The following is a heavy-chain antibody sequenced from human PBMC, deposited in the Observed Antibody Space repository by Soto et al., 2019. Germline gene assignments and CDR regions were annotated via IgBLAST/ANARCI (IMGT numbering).Heavy chain of an antibody. D-gene: IGHD3-10*01. J-gene: IGHJ6*02. CDR3: ARDSGYYYGSGSYYYYYGMDV. V-gene: IGHV3-21*01. Sequence: RSLRLSCAASGFTFSSYSMNWVRQAPGKGLEWVSSISSSSSYIYYADSVKGRFTISRDNAKNSLYLQMNSLRAEDTAVYYCARDSGYYYGSGSYYYYYGMDVCGQGTTVTVSS. CDR1: GFTFSSYS. CDR2: ISSSSSYI.